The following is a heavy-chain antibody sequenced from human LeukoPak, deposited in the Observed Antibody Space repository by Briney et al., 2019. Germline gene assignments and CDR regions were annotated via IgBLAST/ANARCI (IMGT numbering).Heavy chain of an antibody. Sequence: SQTLSLTCTVSGGSISSGGYYWSWIRQHPGKGLEWIGYIYYSGSTYYNPSLKGRVTISVDTSKNQFSLKLSSVTAADTAVYYCARASYDILTGSILYYFDYWGQGTLVTVSS. D-gene: IGHD3-9*01. CDR2: IYYSGST. V-gene: IGHV4-31*03. CDR1: GGSISSGGYY. CDR3: ARASYDILTGSILYYFDY. J-gene: IGHJ4*02.